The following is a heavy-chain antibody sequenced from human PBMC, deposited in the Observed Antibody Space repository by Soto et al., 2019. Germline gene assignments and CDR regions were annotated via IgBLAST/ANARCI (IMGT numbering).Heavy chain of an antibody. CDR2: ITWHSGTI. CDR1: GFTFDQYT. V-gene: IGHV3-9*01. J-gene: IGHJ6*03. CDR3: AKEMITFGDFNYYYMDV. Sequence: EVQLVESGGGLVQPGRSLRLACAASGFTFDQYTMHWVRQAPGKGLEWVSSITWHSGTIGYADSVKGRFTISRDNAKNSQYRQMNSLRGEDTALYYCAKEMITFGDFNYYYMDVWGNGTTVTVSS. D-gene: IGHD3-16*01.